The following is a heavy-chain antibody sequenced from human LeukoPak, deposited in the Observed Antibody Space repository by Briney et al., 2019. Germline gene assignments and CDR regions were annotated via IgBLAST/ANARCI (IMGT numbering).Heavy chain of an antibody. CDR1: GYSFTSYW. CDR3: ARLALSNRYLVPAGRNWWFDP. CDR2: IYPGDSDT. D-gene: IGHD3-9*01. J-gene: IGHJ5*02. Sequence: GESLKISCRGSGYSFTSYWIGWVRQMPGNGLEWMGIIYPGDSDTRYSPSFQGQVTISADKSISTAYLQWSSLKASDTAMYYCARLALSNRYLVPAGRNWWFDPWGQGTLVTVSS. V-gene: IGHV5-51*01.